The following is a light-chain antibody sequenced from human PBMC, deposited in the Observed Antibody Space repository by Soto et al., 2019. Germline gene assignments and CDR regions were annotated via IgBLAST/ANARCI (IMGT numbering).Light chain of an antibody. J-gene: IGKJ5*01. CDR3: QQRSNWQIT. CDR2: GAS. CDR1: QSISRN. Sequence: EIVMTQSPVTLSVSPGERATLSCRASQSISRNLAWYQQKLGQAPRLLIYGASTRATGIAARFSGSGSGTEFTLTISSLQSEDFGVYYCQQRSNWQITFGQGTRLEI. V-gene: IGKV3-15*01.